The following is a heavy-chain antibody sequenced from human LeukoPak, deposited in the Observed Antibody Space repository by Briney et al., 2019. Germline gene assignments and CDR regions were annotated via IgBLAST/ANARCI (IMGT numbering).Heavy chain of an antibody. CDR2: IYYSGST. CDR3: ARAFRSGGYYYYYYMDV. V-gene: IGHV4-59*01. D-gene: IGHD4-23*01. Sequence: SETLSLTCTVSGGSISSYYWSWIRQPPGKGLEWIGYIYYSGSTNYNPSLKSRVTISVDTSKNQFSLKLSSVTAADTAVYYCARAFRSGGYYYYYYMDVWGKGTTVTISS. J-gene: IGHJ6*03. CDR1: GGSISSYY.